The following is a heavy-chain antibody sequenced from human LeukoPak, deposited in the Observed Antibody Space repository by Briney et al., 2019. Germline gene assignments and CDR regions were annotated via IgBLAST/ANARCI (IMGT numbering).Heavy chain of an antibody. D-gene: IGHD1-26*01. V-gene: IGHV3-20*04. CDR1: GFTFDDYA. Sequence: GGSLRLSCAASGFTFDDYAMSWVRQTPGKGLEWVSGTNWDGGRTGYADSVKGRFTISRDNAKNSLYLQMNSLRAEDTAVYYCARVVGAGYFDLWGRGTLVTVSS. CDR3: ARVVGAGYFDL. CDR2: TNWDGGRT. J-gene: IGHJ2*01.